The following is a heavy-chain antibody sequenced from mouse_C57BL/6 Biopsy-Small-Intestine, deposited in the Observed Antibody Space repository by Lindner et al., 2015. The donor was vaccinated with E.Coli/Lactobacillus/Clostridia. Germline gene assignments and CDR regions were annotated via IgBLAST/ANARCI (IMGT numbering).Heavy chain of an antibody. Sequence: SVKVSCKASGYTFSNYYIHWVRQAPGQGLEWMGIINPTGGSTTYAQKFQGRVTMTRDTSTSTIYVELSSLRSEDTALYYCARSSMVVQGITIPTYYFYHMDVWGKGTTVTVSS. CDR1: GYTFSNYY. V-gene: IGHV1-64*01. D-gene: IGHD1-1*02. J-gene: IGHJ1*03. CDR3: ARSSMVVQGITIPTYYFYHMDV. CDR2: INPTGGST.